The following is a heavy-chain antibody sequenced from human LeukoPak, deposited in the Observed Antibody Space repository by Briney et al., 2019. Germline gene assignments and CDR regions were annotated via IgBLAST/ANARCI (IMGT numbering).Heavy chain of an antibody. CDR1: GGSISSYY. V-gene: IGHV4-59*01. Sequence: SETLSLTCTVSGGSISSYYWSWIRQPPGKGLEWIGYIYYSGSTNYNPSLKSRVTISVDTSKNQFSLKLSSVTAADTAVYYCARQWMVTYYFDYWGQGTLVTVSS. CDR3: ARQWMVTYYFDY. CDR2: IYYSGST. D-gene: IGHD6-19*01. J-gene: IGHJ4*02.